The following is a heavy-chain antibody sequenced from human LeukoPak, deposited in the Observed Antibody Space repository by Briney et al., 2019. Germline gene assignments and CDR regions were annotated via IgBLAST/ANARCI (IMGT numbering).Heavy chain of an antibody. J-gene: IGHJ4*02. D-gene: IGHD6-19*01. Sequence: PGGSLRLSCAASGFTFSNYGMHWVRQAPGKGLEWVAFIGYDGSNKYYADSVKGRFTISRDNSKNTLYLQMNSLRAEDTAVYYCARQKGIAVAGYFDYWGQGTLVTVSS. CDR2: IGYDGSNK. V-gene: IGHV3-33*01. CDR1: GFTFSNYG. CDR3: ARQKGIAVAGYFDY.